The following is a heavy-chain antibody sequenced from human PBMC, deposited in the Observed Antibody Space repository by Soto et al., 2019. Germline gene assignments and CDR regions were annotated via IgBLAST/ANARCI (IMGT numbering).Heavy chain of an antibody. D-gene: IGHD3-22*01. CDR1: GDSISSYY. V-gene: IGHV4-59*01. CDR3: ATRSMAVVPEY. Sequence: QVQLQESGPGLVKPSETLSLTCAVSGDSISSYYCMWIRQPPGKGLESIGYLYYGRSANYNPSLKSRVTLSVDTYTNQCALTLSSMTAADTAVYYCATRSMAVVPEYWGQGTMVTVYS. CDR2: LYYGRSA. J-gene: IGHJ4*02.